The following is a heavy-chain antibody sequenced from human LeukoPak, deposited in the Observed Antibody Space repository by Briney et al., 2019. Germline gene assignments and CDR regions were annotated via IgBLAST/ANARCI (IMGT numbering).Heavy chain of an antibody. D-gene: IGHD6-19*01. CDR2: INHSGST. V-gene: IGHV4-34*01. Sequence: PSETLSLTCAVYGGSFSGYYWSWIRQPPGKGLEWVGEINHSGSTNYNPSLKSRVTISVDTSKNQFSLKLSSVTAADTAVYYCARSRAVAGTWAFDIWGQGTMVTVSS. CDR1: GGSFSGYY. J-gene: IGHJ3*02. CDR3: ARSRAVAGTWAFDI.